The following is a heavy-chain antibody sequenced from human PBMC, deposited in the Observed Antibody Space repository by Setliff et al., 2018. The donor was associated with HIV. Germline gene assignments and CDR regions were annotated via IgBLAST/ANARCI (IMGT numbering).Heavy chain of an antibody. V-gene: IGHV5-51*01. CDR1: GFTFPDHW. CDR2: IYPGDSST. Sequence: GESLKISCQTSGFTFPDHWIAWVRQLPGKGLEWMGIIYPGDSSTKYSPSFQGQVTISVDKSINTAYLSWSTLKTPDTAMYYCARHRGGYSGYAIPILDYWGQGVLVTVSS. D-gene: IGHD5-12*01. CDR3: ARHRGGYSGYAIPILDY. J-gene: IGHJ4*02.